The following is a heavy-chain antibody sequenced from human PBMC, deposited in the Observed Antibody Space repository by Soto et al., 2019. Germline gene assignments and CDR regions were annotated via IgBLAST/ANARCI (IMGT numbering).Heavy chain of an antibody. CDR2: IYYSGST. Sequence: QVQLQESGPGLVKPSQTLSLTCTVSGGSLFSGGYYWSWIRQHPGKGLEWIGYIYYSGSTYYNPSLKSRVTISLHTSKNQFSLNLSSVTAADTAVYYCVRGGFGVVVPNWFDPWGQGTLVTVSS. V-gene: IGHV4-31*03. D-gene: IGHD3-3*01. CDR1: GGSLFSGGYY. J-gene: IGHJ5*02. CDR3: VRGGFGVVVPNWFDP.